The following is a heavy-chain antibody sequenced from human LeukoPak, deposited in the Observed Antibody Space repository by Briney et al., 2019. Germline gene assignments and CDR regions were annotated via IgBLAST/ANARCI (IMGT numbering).Heavy chain of an antibody. Sequence: GASVKVSCKASGYTFTSYGISWVRQAPGQGLEWMGWISAYNGNTNYAQKLQGRVTMTTDTSTSTAYMELRSLRSDDTAVYYCARGRITAWSYYDILTEFDYWGQGTLVTVSS. CDR2: ISAYNGNT. CDR1: GYTFTSYG. CDR3: ARGRITAWSYYDILTEFDY. V-gene: IGHV1-18*04. J-gene: IGHJ4*02. D-gene: IGHD3-9*01.